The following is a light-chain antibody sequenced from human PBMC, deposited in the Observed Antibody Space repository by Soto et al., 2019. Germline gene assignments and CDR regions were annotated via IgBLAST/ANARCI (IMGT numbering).Light chain of an antibody. J-gene: IGKJ1*01. Sequence: EIVMTQSPRSLPVTPGEPASISCRSSQSLLHSNGYNFLDWYLQKPGQSPQLLIYLGFNRPSGVPDRFSGSGSGTDFTLTIIRVEAEDVGVYYCMQALQTPRTFGQGTKVEIK. V-gene: IGKV2-28*01. CDR1: QSLLHSNGYNF. CDR3: MQALQTPRT. CDR2: LGF.